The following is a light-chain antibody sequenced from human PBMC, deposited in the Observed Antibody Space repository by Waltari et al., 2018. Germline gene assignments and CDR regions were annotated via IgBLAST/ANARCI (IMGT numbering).Light chain of an antibody. CDR3: QHYVRLPVA. CDR1: QSVGRT. V-gene: IGKV3-20*01. J-gene: IGKJ1*01. CDR2: GAS. Sequence: ATLSCRASQSVGRTLAWYQQKPGQAPRLLIYGASNRATGTPDRFSGSGSGTDFSLTISRLDPADFAVYYCQHYVRLPVAFGQGTTVEIK.